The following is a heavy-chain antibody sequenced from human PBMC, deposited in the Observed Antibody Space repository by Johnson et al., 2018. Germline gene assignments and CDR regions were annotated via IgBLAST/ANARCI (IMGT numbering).Heavy chain of an antibody. CDR1: GFTFSGSA. CDR2: IRSKATSYAT. J-gene: IGHJ6*02. CDR3: AKDKTTVTTTLAV. Sequence: VQLQESGGGLVQPGGSLKLSCAASGFTFSGSAMHWVRQASGKGLEWVGRIRSKATSYATAYAASVKGSFTISRYDSKKTAYLQMNSLKTEEPALYYCAKDKTTVTTTLAVWGQGTTVTVSS. D-gene: IGHD4-17*01. V-gene: IGHV3-73*02.